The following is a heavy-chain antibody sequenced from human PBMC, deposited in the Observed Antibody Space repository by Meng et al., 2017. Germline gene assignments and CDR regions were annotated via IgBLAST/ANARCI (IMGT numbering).Heavy chain of an antibody. V-gene: IGHV3-74*01. CDR1: GFTFSSYW. D-gene: IGHD3-16*02. J-gene: IGHJ4*02. CDR2: INSDGSST. CDR3: ARGNYDYVWGSYRKFDY. Sequence: GESLKISCAASGFTFSSYWMHWVRQAPGKGLVWVSRINSDGSSTSYADSVKSRFTISRDNAKNSLYLQMNSLRAEDTAVYYCARGNYDYVWGSYRKFDYWGQGTLVTVSS.